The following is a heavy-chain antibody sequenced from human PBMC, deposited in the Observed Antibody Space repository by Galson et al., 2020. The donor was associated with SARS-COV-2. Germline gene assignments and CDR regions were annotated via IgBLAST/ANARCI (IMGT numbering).Heavy chain of an antibody. D-gene: IGHD1-26*01. V-gene: IGHV4-59*01. J-gene: IGHJ5*02. Sequence: SETLSLTCTISGGSISSSYWSWIRQPPGKGLEWIGYVYYTGTTNYNPSLKGRVRISIDTSEEQFSLTLTSVTPADTAVYYCAREAIARGGRGIWFDPWGRGTLVTVSS. CDR1: GGSISSSY. CDR2: VYYTGTT. CDR3: AREAIARGGRGIWFDP.